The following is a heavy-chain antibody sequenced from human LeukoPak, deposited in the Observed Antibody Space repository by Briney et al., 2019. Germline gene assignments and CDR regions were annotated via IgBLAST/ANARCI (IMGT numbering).Heavy chain of an antibody. J-gene: IGHJ4*02. CDR1: GFTFSTYA. CDR3: AKGEYCSGGNCHYYFDY. V-gene: IGHV3-23*01. Sequence: GGSLRLSCAASGFTFSTYAMTWVRQAPGKGLEWVSAVRGSGTDTYYADSVKGRFTISRDNSKNTLCLQMNSLRAEDTAIYYCAKGEYCSGGNCHYYFDYWGQGTLVTVSS. CDR2: VRGSGTDT. D-gene: IGHD2-15*01.